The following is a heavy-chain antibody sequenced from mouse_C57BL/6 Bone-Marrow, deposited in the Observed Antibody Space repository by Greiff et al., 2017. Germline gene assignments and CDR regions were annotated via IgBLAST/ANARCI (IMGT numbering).Heavy chain of an antibody. V-gene: IGHV5-12*01. D-gene: IGHD1-1*01. CDR3: ARHGSRRYYAMDY. J-gene: IGHJ4*01. CDR1: GFTFSDYY. CDR2: ISNGGGST. Sequence: EVQLVESGGGLVQPGGSLKLSCAASGFTFSDYYMYWVRQTPEKRLEWVAYISNGGGSTYYPDTVKGRFTISRDNAKNTLYLQMSRLKSEDSAMYYCARHGSRRYYAMDYWGQGTSVTVSS.